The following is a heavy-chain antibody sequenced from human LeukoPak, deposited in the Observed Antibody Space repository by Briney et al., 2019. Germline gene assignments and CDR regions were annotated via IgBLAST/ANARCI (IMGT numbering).Heavy chain of an antibody. CDR2: IVVGSGNT. Sequence: ASVKVSCKASGFSFTNSAVQWVRQARGQGLEWIGWIVVGSGNTIYVQKFQERVTITRDMSTSTAHMELSSLRSEDTAVYYCAAGYIGGAMVTNAFDIWGQGTMVTVSS. D-gene: IGHD5-18*01. CDR1: GFSFTNSA. CDR3: AAGYIGGAMVTNAFDI. V-gene: IGHV1-58*01. J-gene: IGHJ3*02.